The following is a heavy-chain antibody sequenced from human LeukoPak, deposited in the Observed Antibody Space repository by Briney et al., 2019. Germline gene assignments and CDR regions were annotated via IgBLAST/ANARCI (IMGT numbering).Heavy chain of an antibody. CDR1: GFTFSSYA. V-gene: IGHV3-23*01. Sequence: GGSLRLSCAASGFTFSSYAMSWVRQAPGEGLEWVSAISGSGGSTYYADSVKGRFTISRDNSKNTLYLQMNSLRAEDTAVYYCAKLLRSGYYYFGYWGQGTLVTVSS. CDR3: AKLLRSGYYYFGY. J-gene: IGHJ4*02. CDR2: ISGSGGST. D-gene: IGHD3-3*01.